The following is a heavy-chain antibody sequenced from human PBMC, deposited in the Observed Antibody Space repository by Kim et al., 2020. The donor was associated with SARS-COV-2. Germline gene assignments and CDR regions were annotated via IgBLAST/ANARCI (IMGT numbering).Heavy chain of an antibody. D-gene: IGHD3-16*01. J-gene: IGHJ5*02. CDR2: NE. V-gene: IGHV3-33*01. Sequence: NESYAASVTGRFTISRDISTNPLYLQVHSLGADDTAIYYCARELGDNWFDPWGQGTLVTVSS. CDR3: ARELGDNWFDP.